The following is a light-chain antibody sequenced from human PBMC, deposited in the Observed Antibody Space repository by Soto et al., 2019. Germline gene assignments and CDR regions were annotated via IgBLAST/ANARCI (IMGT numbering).Light chain of an antibody. CDR3: QQRSNWPLT. J-gene: IGKJ4*01. CDR1: QSVGSNY. V-gene: IGKV3-11*01. Sequence: EIVFTQFPRTLSLSPGERATLSCRASQSVGSNYLAWYQQRPGQPPNLLIFGASHRATGIPARFSGSGSGTDFTLTISSLEPEDFAVYYCQQRSNWPLTFGGGTNVDI. CDR2: GAS.